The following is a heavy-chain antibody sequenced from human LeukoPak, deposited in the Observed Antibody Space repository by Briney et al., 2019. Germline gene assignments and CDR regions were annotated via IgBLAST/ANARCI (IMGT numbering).Heavy chain of an antibody. J-gene: IGHJ4*02. CDR1: GFTFSSYS. CDR3: ARAAPNYGGNSWIDY. Sequence: PGGSLRLSCAASGFTFSSYSMNWVRQAPGKGLEWVSSISSSSSYIYYADSVKGRFTISRDNAKNSLYLQMNSLRAEDTAVYYCARAAPNYGGNSWIDYWGQGTLVTVSS. D-gene: IGHD4-23*01. V-gene: IGHV3-21*01. CDR2: ISSSSSYI.